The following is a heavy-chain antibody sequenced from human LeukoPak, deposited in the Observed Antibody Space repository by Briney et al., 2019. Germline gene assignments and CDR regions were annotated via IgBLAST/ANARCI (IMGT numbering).Heavy chain of an antibody. Sequence: GSLRLSCAASGFTFSSYAMHWVRQAPGKGLEWVAVISYDGSNKYYADSVKGRFTISRDNSKNTLYLQMNSLRAEDTAVYYCAKDPYGDLRYYFDYWGQGTLVTVSS. V-gene: IGHV3-30-3*01. CDR3: AKDPYGDLRYYFDY. CDR1: GFTFSSYA. CDR2: ISYDGSNK. D-gene: IGHD4-17*01. J-gene: IGHJ4*02.